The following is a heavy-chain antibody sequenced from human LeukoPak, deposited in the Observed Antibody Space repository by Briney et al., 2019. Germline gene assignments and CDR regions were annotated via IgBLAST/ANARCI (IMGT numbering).Heavy chain of an antibody. CDR3: ARDASGRCSSTSCSAYYYYYMDV. Sequence: GASVKVSCKASGYTFTGYYMHWVRQAPGQGLEWMGWINPNSGGTNYAQKFQGRVTMTRDTSISTAYMELSRLRSDDTAVYYCARDASGRCSSTSCSAYYYYYMDVWGKGTTVTVSS. V-gene: IGHV1-2*02. D-gene: IGHD2-2*01. CDR2: INPNSGGT. J-gene: IGHJ6*03. CDR1: GYTFTGYY.